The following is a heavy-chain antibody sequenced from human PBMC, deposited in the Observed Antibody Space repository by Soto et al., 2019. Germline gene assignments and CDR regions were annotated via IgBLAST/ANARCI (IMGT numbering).Heavy chain of an antibody. CDR1: GGSISSSSYY. Sequence: PSETLSLTCTVSGGSISSSSYYWGWIRQPPGKGLEWIGSIYYSGSTYYNPSLKSRVTISVDTSKNQFSLKLSSVTAADTAVYYCARHEGWSPGRPHYYYYYGMDVWGQGTTVTVAS. D-gene: IGHD1-26*01. CDR3: ARHEGWSPGRPHYYYYYGMDV. J-gene: IGHJ6*02. CDR2: IYYSGST. V-gene: IGHV4-39*01.